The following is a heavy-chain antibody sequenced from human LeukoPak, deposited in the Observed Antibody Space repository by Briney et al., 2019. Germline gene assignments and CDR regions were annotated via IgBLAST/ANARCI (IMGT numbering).Heavy chain of an antibody. Sequence: XIRQXXXXGLEWIGRIYTSGSTNYNPSLKSRVTMSVDTSKNQFSLKLSSVTAADTAVYYCARDRDTLDYWGQGTLVTVSS. CDR3: ARDRDTLDY. V-gene: IGHV4-4*07. CDR2: IYTSGST. D-gene: IGHD2-21*02. J-gene: IGHJ4*02.